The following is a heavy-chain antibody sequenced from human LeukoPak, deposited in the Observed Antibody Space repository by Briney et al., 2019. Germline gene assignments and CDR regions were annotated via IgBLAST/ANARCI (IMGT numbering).Heavy chain of an antibody. Sequence: GGSLRLSCAASGFTFSSYGMHWVRQAPGKGLEWVAVISYDGSNKYYADSVKGRFTISRDNSKNTLYLQMNSLRAEDTAVYYCAKDIAFDIWGQGTMVTVSS. V-gene: IGHV3-30*18. J-gene: IGHJ3*02. CDR2: ISYDGSNK. CDR1: GFTFSSYG. CDR3: AKDIAFDI.